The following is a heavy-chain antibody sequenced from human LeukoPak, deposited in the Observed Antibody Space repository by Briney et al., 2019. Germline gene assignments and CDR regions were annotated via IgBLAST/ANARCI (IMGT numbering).Heavy chain of an antibody. D-gene: IGHD6-19*01. Sequence: ASVKVFCKASGYTFSDYYIHWVRQVPGQGLEWMGWINSNSAGTKYAQKFQGRVTMTRDTSISTVYMELSRLRSDDTAVYYCAAPDSSVWTSDFDHWGQGTLVTVSS. V-gene: IGHV1-2*02. J-gene: IGHJ4*02. CDR1: GYTFSDYY. CDR2: INSNSAGT. CDR3: AAPDSSVWTSDFDH.